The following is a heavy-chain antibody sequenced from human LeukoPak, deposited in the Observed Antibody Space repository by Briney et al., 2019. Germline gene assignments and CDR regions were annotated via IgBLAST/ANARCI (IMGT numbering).Heavy chain of an antibody. CDR3: AKDRVNYYGSGSYCTYFDY. Sequence: GGSLRLSCAASGFTFSSYAMSWVRQAPGKGLEWVSAISGSGGSTYYADSVKGRFTISRDNSKNTLYLQMNSLRAEDTAVYYCAKDRVNYYGSGSYCTYFDYWGQGTLVTVSS. CDR2: ISGSGGST. J-gene: IGHJ4*02. V-gene: IGHV3-23*01. D-gene: IGHD3-10*01. CDR1: GFTFSSYA.